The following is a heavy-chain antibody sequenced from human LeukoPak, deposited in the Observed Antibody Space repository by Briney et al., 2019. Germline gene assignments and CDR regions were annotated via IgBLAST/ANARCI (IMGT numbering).Heavy chain of an antibody. CDR1: GGSISSYY. D-gene: IGHD3-3*01. Sequence: SETLSLTCTVSGGSISSYYWSWIRQPPGKGLEWIGFIFYSGTTNYKPSLNSRVTISVDTSKNQFSLKLSSVTAADTAVYYCARAPYFDFWTGYYFDYWGQGTLVTVSS. J-gene: IGHJ4*02. V-gene: IGHV4-59*01. CDR2: IFYSGTT. CDR3: ARAPYFDFWTGYYFDY.